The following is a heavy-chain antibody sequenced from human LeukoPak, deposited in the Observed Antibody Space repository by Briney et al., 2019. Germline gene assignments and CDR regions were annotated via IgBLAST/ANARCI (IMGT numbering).Heavy chain of an antibody. CDR1: GGTFSSYA. CDR3: ARGHQTGYSSGWYGPGDYYYGMDV. J-gene: IGHJ6*02. D-gene: IGHD6-19*01. Sequence: EASVKVSCKASGGTFSSYAISWVRQAPGQGLEWMGSIIPILGIANYAQKFQGRVTITADKSTSTAYMELSSLRSEDTAVYYCARGHQTGYSSGWYGPGDYYYGMDVWGQGTTVTV. CDR2: IIPILGIA. V-gene: IGHV1-69*04.